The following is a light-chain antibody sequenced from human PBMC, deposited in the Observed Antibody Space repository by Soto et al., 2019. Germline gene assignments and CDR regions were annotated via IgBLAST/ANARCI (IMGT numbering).Light chain of an antibody. CDR3: QQSYSTPIT. V-gene: IGKV1-39*01. CDR2: AAS. CDR1: QSITYY. Sequence: DIQMTQSPSSLSASVGDRVAITCRASQSITYYLNWYHQIPGKAPKVLIYAASTLQSGVPSRFSGSGSGTDLTLTISSLQPEDFATYYCQQSYSTPITFGQGTRLEIK. J-gene: IGKJ5*01.